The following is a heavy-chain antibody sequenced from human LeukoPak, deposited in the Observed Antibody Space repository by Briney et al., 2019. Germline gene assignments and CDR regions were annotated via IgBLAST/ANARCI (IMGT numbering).Heavy chain of an antibody. J-gene: IGHJ3*02. Sequence: GASVTVSCTASGYTFTSYAMNWVRQAPGQGLEWMGWINTNTGNPTYAQGFTGRFVFSLDTSVSTAYLQISSLKAEDTAVYYCARVESYYGNDAFDIWGQGTMVTVSS. CDR3: ARVESYYGNDAFDI. D-gene: IGHD1-26*01. CDR2: INTNTGNP. V-gene: IGHV7-4-1*02. CDR1: GYTFTSYA.